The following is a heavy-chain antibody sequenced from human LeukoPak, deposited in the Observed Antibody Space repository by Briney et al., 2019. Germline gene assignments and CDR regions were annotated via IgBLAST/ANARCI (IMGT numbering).Heavy chain of an antibody. J-gene: IGHJ5*02. D-gene: IGHD6-13*01. CDR2: IYYSGST. CDR3: ARQVSIAAAGTIWFDP. CDR1: GGSISSYY. V-gene: IGHV4-59*08. Sequence: SETLSLTCTVSGGSISSYYWSWIRQPPGKGLEWIGYIYYSGSTNYNPSLKSRVTISVDTSKNQFSLKLSSVTAADTAVYYCARQVSIAAAGTIWFDPWGQGTLATVSS.